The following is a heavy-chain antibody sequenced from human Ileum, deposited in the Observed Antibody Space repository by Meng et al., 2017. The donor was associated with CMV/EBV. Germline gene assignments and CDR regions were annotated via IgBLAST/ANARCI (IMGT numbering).Heavy chain of an antibody. D-gene: IGHD7-27*01. J-gene: IGHJ4*02. V-gene: IGHV7-4-1*02. CDR1: GYTFTRYV. CDR2: INTNTGNP. Sequence: SCKASGYTFTRYVMNWVRQAPGQGLEWIGWINTNTGNPLYAQGFTGRFVFSLDTSVSTAYLQISSLKAEGTAVYYCARDQPGEGADYWGQGTLVTVSS. CDR3: ARDQPGEGADY.